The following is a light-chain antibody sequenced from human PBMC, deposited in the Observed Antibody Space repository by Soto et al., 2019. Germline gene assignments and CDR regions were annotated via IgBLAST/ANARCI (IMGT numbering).Light chain of an antibody. V-gene: IGLV2-8*01. CDR3: SSYAGSNNLV. CDR2: EVS. CDR1: SSDVGGYNY. J-gene: IGLJ2*01. Sequence: QSALTQPPCASGSPGQSVTISCTGTSSDVGGYNYVSWYQQHPGKAPKLMIYEVSKRPSGVPDRFSGSKSGNTASLTVSGRQSEDEADYYCSSYAGSNNLVFGGGTNLTVL.